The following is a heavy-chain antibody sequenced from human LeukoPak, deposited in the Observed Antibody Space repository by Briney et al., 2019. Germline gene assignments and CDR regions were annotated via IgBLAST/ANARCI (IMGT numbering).Heavy chain of an antibody. D-gene: IGHD6-19*01. CDR2: IYNSGST. Sequence: PSETLSLTCTVSGGSINNYYWSWIRQPAGKGLEWIGRIYNSGSTNYNPSLKSRVTISVDTSKNQFSLKLSSVTAADTAVYYCARGPPIYSSGWYMYYWGQGTLVTVSS. CDR3: ARGPPIYSSGWYMYY. J-gene: IGHJ4*02. CDR1: GGSINNYY. V-gene: IGHV4-4*07.